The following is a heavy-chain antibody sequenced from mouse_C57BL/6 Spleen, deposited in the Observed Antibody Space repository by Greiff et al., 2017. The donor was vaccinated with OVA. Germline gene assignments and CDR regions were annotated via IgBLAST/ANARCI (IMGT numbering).Heavy chain of an antibody. Sequence: QVQLQQSGAELVRPGASVKLSCKASGYTFTDYYINWVKQRPGQGLEWIARIYPGSGNTYYNEKFKGKATLTAEKSSSTAYMQLSSLTSEDSAVYFGASGITTVPYWYFDVWGTGTTVTVSS. CDR3: ASGITTVPYWYFDV. D-gene: IGHD1-1*01. CDR1: GYTFTDYY. CDR2: IYPGSGNT. J-gene: IGHJ1*03. V-gene: IGHV1-76*01.